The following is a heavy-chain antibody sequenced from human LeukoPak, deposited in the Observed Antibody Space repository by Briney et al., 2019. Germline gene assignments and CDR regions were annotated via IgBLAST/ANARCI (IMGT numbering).Heavy chain of an antibody. V-gene: IGHV3-7*01. CDR3: ARDRSIASDY. Sequence: GGSLRLSCAASGFTLSIHWMSWVRQAPGKGLEWVANIREDGSEKHYANSVKGRFTISRDNAKNTLYLQMNSLRAEDTAVYYCARDRSIASDYWGQGTLVTVSS. D-gene: IGHD6-6*01. CDR1: GFTLSIHW. J-gene: IGHJ4*02. CDR2: IREDGSEK.